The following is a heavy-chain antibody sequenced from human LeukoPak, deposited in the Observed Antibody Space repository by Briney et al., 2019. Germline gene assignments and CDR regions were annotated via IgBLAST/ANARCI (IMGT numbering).Heavy chain of an antibody. CDR1: GGSFSGYY. CDR2: INHSGST. CDR3: ARREPPYYYYYMDV. D-gene: IGHD1-26*01. J-gene: IGHJ6*03. Sequence: SETLSLTCAVYGGSFSGYYWSWIRQPPGKGLEWIGEINHSGSTNYNPSLKSRVTISVDTSKNRFSLKLSSVTAADTAVYYCARREPPYYYYYMDVWGKGATVTVSS. V-gene: IGHV4-34*01.